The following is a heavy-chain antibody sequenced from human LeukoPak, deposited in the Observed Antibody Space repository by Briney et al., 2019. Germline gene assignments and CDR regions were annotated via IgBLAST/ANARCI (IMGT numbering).Heavy chain of an antibody. D-gene: IGHD6-13*01. CDR1: GYTFTSYD. CDR2: MNPNSGNT. CDR3: ARGTAAGRAADY. Sequence: GASVKVSCKASGYTFTSYDINWVRQATGQGLEWMGWMNPNSGNTGYAQKFQGRVTITRNTSISTAYMELSSLGSEDTAVYYCARGTAAGRAADYWGQGTLVTVSS. V-gene: IGHV1-8*03. J-gene: IGHJ4*02.